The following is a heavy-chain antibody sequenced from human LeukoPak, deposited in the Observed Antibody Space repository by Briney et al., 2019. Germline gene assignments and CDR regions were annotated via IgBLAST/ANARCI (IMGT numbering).Heavy chain of an antibody. D-gene: IGHD3-3*01. CDR1: GFTFDDYA. CDR3: AKDPGNGYDFWSGYSDNWFDP. CDR2: ISGDGGST. V-gene: IGHV3-43*02. Sequence: GGSLRLSCAASGFTFDDYAMHWVRQAPGKGLEWVSLISGDGGSTYYADSVKGRFTISRDNSKNSLYLQMNSLSTEDTALYYCAKDPGNGYDFWSGYSDNWFDPWGQGTLVTVSS. J-gene: IGHJ5*02.